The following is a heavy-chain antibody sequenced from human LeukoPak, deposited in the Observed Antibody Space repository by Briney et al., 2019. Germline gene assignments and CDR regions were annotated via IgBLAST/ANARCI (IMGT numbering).Heavy chain of an antibody. D-gene: IGHD2-15*01. CDR2: ISAYNGNT. V-gene: IGHV1-18*01. J-gene: IGHJ6*03. CDR3: ARGGNIVVVVAAIRAHMDV. Sequence: ASVKVSCKASGYTFTSYDINWVRQAPGQGLEWMGWISAYNGNTNYAQKLQGRVTMTTDTSTSTAYMELRSLRSDDTAVYYCARGGNIVVVVAAIRAHMDVWGKGTTVTISS. CDR1: GYTFTSYD.